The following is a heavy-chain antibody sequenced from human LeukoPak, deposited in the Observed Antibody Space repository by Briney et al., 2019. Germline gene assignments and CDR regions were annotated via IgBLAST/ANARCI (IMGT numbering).Heavy chain of an antibody. CDR2: ISSSSSYI. CDR3: ARIQLLRNYYYYMDV. Sequence: GGSLRLSCAASGFTFSRYWMHWVRQVPGKGLVWVSSISSSSSYIYYADSVKGRFTISRDNAKNSLYLQMNSLRAEDTAVYYCARIQLLRNYYYYMDVWGKGTTVTVSS. V-gene: IGHV3-21*01. CDR1: GFTFSRYW. D-gene: IGHD2-2*01. J-gene: IGHJ6*03.